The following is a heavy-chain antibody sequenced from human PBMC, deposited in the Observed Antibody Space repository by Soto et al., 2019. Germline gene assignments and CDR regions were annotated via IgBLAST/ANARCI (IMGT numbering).Heavy chain of an antibody. D-gene: IGHD2-2*02. CDR1: GDTIYSDNYY. CDR2: IYYSGKT. Sequence: QVQLRESGPGLVKPSQTLSLTCTVSGDTIYSDNYYWTWIRQPPGRGLELIAYIYYSGKTYYNPCLTSRTIISVDTSKSQLSLRLSSVTAADTAVYFWARGESMLPSILPSPLDFWGQGILVSVSS. J-gene: IGHJ4*02. V-gene: IGHV4-30-4*01. CDR3: ARGESMLPSILPSPLDF.